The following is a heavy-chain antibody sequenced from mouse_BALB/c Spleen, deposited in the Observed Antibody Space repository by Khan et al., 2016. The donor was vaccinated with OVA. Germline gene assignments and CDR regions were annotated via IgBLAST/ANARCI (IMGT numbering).Heavy chain of an antibody. Sequence: QVQLKESGAELARPGASVKMSCKASGYTFTSYTIHWIKERPGQGLEWIGYINPSNGYTNYNQKFKDKATLTIDKSSTTAYLQLSSLTSDDSAVYNSVRDGAYHRNDGWFAYWGQGTLVTVSA. J-gene: IGHJ3*01. CDR3: VRDGAYHRNDGWFAY. CDR1: GYTFTSYT. D-gene: IGHD2-14*01. V-gene: IGHV1-4*01. CDR2: INPSNGYT.